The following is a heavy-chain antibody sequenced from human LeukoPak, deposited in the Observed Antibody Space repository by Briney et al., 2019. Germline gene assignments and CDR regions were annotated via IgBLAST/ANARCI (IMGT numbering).Heavy chain of an antibody. D-gene: IGHD3-10*01. Sequence: PSETLSLTCTVSGGSISSYYWNWIRQPPGKGLEWIGDISYGGRTSYNPSLKSRVTISVDTSKNQFSLKLSSVTAADTAVYYCARGRIYYGSGSYYSSSYYYYYYMDVWGKGTTVTVSS. CDR3: ARGRIYYGSGSYYSSSYYYYYYMDV. J-gene: IGHJ6*03. V-gene: IGHV4-59*08. CDR2: ISYGGRT. CDR1: GGSISSYY.